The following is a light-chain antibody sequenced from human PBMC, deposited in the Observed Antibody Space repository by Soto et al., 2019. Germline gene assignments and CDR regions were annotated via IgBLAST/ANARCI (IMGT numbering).Light chain of an antibody. V-gene: IGKV3-15*01. J-gene: IGKJ1*01. CDR3: QQYHNWPPGT. CDR1: QSVSSN. CDR2: SAS. Sequence: EIVMTQSPATLSVSPGERATLSCRASQSVSSNLAWYQQKPGQTPRLLIYSASTRATGIPARFSGSGSGTEFTLTISSLQSGDFAVYYCQQYHNWPPGTFGQGTKVEIK.